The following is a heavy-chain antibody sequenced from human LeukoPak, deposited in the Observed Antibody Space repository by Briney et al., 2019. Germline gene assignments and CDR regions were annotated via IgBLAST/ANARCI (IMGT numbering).Heavy chain of an antibody. CDR1: GYSFTSYW. CDR3: ARHETPEPFWFDP. D-gene: IGHD1-14*01. J-gene: IGHJ5*02. V-gene: IGHV5-51*01. CDR2: IYPGDSDT. Sequence: GESLKISCKGSGYSFTSYWIGWVRQMPGKGLEWMGIIYPGDSDTRYSPSFQGQVTISADKSISTAYLQWSSLRASDTAMYYCARHETPEPFWFDPWGQGTLVTVSS.